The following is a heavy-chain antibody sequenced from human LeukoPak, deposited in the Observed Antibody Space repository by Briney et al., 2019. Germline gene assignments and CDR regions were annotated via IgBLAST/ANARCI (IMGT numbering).Heavy chain of an antibody. D-gene: IGHD7-27*01. Sequence: GGSLRLSCAASGFSFTSYRISWVRQAPGKGPEWVAYVSENGRTKYYLDSVKGRFTISRDNDNNSVHLQMDSLTAADTAVYYCARETNWAIDYWGQGTLVTVSS. CDR1: GFSFTSYR. V-gene: IGHV3-48*04. CDR3: ARETNWAIDY. J-gene: IGHJ4*02. CDR2: VSENGRTK.